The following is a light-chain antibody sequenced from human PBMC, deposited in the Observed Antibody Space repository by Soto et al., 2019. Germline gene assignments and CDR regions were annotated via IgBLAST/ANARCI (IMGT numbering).Light chain of an antibody. CDR1: QSVNSNY. CDR3: QQYDSTPPT. CDR2: GAS. V-gene: IGKV3-20*01. J-gene: IGKJ1*01. Sequence: EIVLTQSPGTLSLSPGERATHSCRASQSVNSNYLAWYQRKPGQAPRLLIYGASNRATDIPYRFSASGSGTDFTLTITRLEAEDFAVYYCQQYDSTPPTFGQGTKVEVK.